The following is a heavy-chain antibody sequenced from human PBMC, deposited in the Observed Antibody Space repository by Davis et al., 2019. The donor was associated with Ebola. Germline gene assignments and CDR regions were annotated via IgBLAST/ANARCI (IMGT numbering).Heavy chain of an antibody. J-gene: IGHJ4*02. CDR1: GYTFTSYA. D-gene: IGHD6-19*01. Sequence: ASVKVSCKASGYTFTSYAMHWMRQAPGQRLEWMGWINAGNGNTKYSQKFQGRVTITRDTSASTAYMELSSLRSEDTAVYYCARDSGGWYAGIDFWGQGTLVTVSS. CDR2: INAGNGNT. CDR3: ARDSGGWYAGIDF. V-gene: IGHV1-3*01.